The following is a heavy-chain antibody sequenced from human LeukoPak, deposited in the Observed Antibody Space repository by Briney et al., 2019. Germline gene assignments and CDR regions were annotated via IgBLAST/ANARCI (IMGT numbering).Heavy chain of an antibody. D-gene: IGHD2-21*02. Sequence: GGSLRLSCAASGFTFSNYRMNWVRQAPGKGLEWVSSISSSSSYIYYADSVKGRFTISRNNAKNSLYLQMNSLRAEDTAVYYRVPNAAICGGDCHFDSWGQGTLVTVSS. CDR2: ISSSSSYI. CDR1: GFTFSNYR. CDR3: VPNAAICGGDCHFDS. J-gene: IGHJ4*02. V-gene: IGHV3-21*01.